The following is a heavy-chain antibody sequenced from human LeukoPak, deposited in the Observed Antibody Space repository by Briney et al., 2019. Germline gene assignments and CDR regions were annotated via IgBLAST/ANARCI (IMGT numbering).Heavy chain of an antibody. Sequence: GGSLRLSCAASGFTVSSNYMSWVRQAPGKGLEWVSAISGSGGSTYYADSVKGRFTVSRDNSKSTLYLEMNSLRGEDTAQYYCADFGSGSYIFDYWGQGSLVTVSS. CDR1: GFTVSSNY. J-gene: IGHJ4*02. D-gene: IGHD3-10*01. CDR2: ISGSGGST. CDR3: ADFGSGSYIFDY. V-gene: IGHV3-23*01.